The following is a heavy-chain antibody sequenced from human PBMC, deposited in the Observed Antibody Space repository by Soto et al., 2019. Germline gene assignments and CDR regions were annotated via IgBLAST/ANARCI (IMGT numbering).Heavy chain of an antibody. CDR2: IYPGDSDT. CDR3: AIHMRYCSSTSCYYMVV. J-gene: IGHJ6*03. Sequence: GESLKISCKGSGYSFTSYWIGWVRQMPGKGLEWMGIIYPGDSDTRYSPSFQSQATISADKSISTAYLQWSSLKASDTAMYYCAIHMRYCSSTSCYYMVVLSKGTTVTASS. V-gene: IGHV5-51*01. D-gene: IGHD2-2*01. CDR1: GYSFTSYW.